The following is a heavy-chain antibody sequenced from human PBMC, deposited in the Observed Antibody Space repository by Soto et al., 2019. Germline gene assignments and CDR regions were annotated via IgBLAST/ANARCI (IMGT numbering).Heavy chain of an antibody. CDR1: GFTVSSNY. Sequence: GGSLRLSCAASGFTVSSNYMSWVRQAPGKGLEWVSVIYSGGSTYYADSVKGRFTISRDNSKNTLYLQMNSLRAEDTAVYYCARGVRGDLHRADMDVWGQGTTVTVSS. V-gene: IGHV3-53*01. D-gene: IGHD3-10*01. CDR3: ARGVRGDLHRADMDV. J-gene: IGHJ6*02. CDR2: IYSGGST.